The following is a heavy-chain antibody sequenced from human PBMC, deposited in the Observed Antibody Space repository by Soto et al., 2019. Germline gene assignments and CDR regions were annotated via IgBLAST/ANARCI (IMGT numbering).Heavy chain of an antibody. CDR2: ITGSGGTT. CDR1: GFTLSANS. Sequence: PGGSLRLSCAASGFTLSANSMSWVRQAPGKGLEWVSGITGSGGTTSYADSVKGRFTISRDNSKNTLYLQMNSLRAEDTAVYYCAKDGYSSSSWAFDCWGQGIQVTVSS. V-gene: IGHV3-23*01. J-gene: IGHJ4*02. CDR3: AKDGYSSSSWAFDC. D-gene: IGHD6-13*01.